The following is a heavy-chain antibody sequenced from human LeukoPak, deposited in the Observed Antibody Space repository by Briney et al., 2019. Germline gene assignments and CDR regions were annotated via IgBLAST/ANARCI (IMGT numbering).Heavy chain of an antibody. CDR1: GYSISSGYY. J-gene: IGHJ4*02. CDR3: ARGRDLLWFGELGGY. V-gene: IGHV4-38-2*02. CDR2: IYHSGST. Sequence: SETLSLTCTVSGYSISSGYYWGWIRQPPGKGLEWIGSIYHSGSTYYNPSLKSRVTISVDTSKNQFSLKLSSVTAADTAVYYCARGRDLLWFGELGGYWGQGTLVTVSS. D-gene: IGHD3-10*01.